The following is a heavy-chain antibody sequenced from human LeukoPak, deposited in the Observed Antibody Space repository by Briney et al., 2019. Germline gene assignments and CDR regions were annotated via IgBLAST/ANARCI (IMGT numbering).Heavy chain of an antibody. Sequence: GGSLRLSCAASGFTFSSYAMSWVRQAPGKGLEWVSAISGSGGSTYYADSVKGRFTISRDNSKNTLYLQMNSLRAEDTAVYYCAKDYGGKHYYYYYYMDVWGKGTTVTVSS. D-gene: IGHD4-23*01. J-gene: IGHJ6*03. CDR2: ISGSGGST. CDR1: GFTFSSYA. CDR3: AKDYGGKHYYYYYYMDV. V-gene: IGHV3-23*01.